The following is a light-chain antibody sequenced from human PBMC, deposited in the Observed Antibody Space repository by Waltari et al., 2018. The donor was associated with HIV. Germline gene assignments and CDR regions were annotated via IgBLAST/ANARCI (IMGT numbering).Light chain of an antibody. CDR1: KSNMGEAFD. V-gene: IGLV1-40*01. Sequence: QSRLTQPPSVSGAPGQRVTISCTGSKSNMGEAFDVHWYHQSPGAAPRLLIYRHDKRPSGVPDRFSASTSGSLASLVITGLQAEDEADYYCQSHDTSLTGVIFGGGTKLTV. CDR3: QSHDTSLTGVI. CDR2: RHD. J-gene: IGLJ2*01.